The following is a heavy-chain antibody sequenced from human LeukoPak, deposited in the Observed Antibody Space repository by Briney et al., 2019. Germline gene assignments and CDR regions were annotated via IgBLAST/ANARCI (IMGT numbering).Heavy chain of an antibody. J-gene: IGHJ4*02. V-gene: IGHV3-33*01. Sequence: GGSLRPSCAASAFTFSSYGMHWVRQAPGKGLEWVAVIWYDGSNNFYADSVKGRFTISRDNSKNTLYLQMNSLRAEDAAVYYCAGDRAAADLDYWGQGTLVTVSS. CDR3: AGDRAAADLDY. CDR1: AFTFSSYG. CDR2: IWYDGSNN. D-gene: IGHD6-13*01.